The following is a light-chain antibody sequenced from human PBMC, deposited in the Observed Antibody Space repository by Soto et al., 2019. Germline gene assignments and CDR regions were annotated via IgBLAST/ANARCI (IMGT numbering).Light chain of an antibody. J-gene: IGKJ4*01. CDR2: AAS. Sequence: AIRMTQSPSSLSASTGDRVTSTCRASQGISSYLAWYQQKPGKAPKLLIYAASTLQSGVPSRFSGSGSGTDFTLTISCLQAEDFATYYCQQYYSYPRGTFGGGTKVEIK. CDR1: QGISSY. V-gene: IGKV1-8*01. CDR3: QQYYSYPRGT.